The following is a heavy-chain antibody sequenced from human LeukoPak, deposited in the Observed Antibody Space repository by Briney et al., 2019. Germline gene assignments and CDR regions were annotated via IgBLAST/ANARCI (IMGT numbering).Heavy chain of an antibody. CDR2: IHYSGST. Sequence: ASETLSLTCTVSGVSMSTYYWSWIRQSPGKGLEWLAYIHYSGSTNINPSLKGRLAISIDTFKNQFSLKVNSVTAADTAVYYCARDIYGSGYGFFDYWGQGTLVTVSS. V-gene: IGHV4-59*01. J-gene: IGHJ4*02. CDR3: ARDIYGSGYGFFDY. CDR1: GVSMSTYY. D-gene: IGHD3-10*01.